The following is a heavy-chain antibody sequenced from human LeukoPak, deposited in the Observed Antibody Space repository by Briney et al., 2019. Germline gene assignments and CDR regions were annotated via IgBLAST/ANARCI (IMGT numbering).Heavy chain of an antibody. J-gene: IGHJ5*02. Sequence: ASVKVSCKASGYTFTSYYMHWVRQAPGQGLEWMGIINPSGGSTSYAQKLQGRVTMTTDTSTSTAYMELRSLRSDDTAVYYCTRDRRITIFGVVTLWWFDPWGQGTLVTVSS. CDR2: INPSGGST. V-gene: IGHV1-46*01. CDR3: TRDRRITIFGVVTLWWFDP. CDR1: GYTFTSYY. D-gene: IGHD3-3*01.